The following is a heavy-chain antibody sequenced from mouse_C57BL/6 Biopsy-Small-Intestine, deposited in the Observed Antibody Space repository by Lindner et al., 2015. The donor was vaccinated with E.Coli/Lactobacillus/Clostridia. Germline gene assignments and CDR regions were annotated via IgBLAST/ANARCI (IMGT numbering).Heavy chain of an antibody. CDR3: ARNYYGSGYDY. Sequence: ESGGGLVKPGGSLKLSCTASGFIFGDHGMHWVRQAPEKGLEWVAYISGSSSTIFYADVLKGRFTISRDNAKNTLFLQMTSLRSEDTAIYYCARNYYGSGYDYWGQGTTLTVSS. J-gene: IGHJ2*01. V-gene: IGHV5-17*01. CDR2: ISGSSSTI. D-gene: IGHD1-1*01. CDR1: GFIFGDHG.